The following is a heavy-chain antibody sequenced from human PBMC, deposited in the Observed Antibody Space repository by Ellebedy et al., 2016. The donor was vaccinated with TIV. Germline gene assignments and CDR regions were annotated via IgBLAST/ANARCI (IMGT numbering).Heavy chain of an antibody. Sequence: GESLKISCAASGITVSSDVWNWVRQAPGKGLEWVSVIYSEGGTYYADSVKGRFTISRDNSKNMLYLQMNSLRAQDTALYYCARDHLWSYDYWGQGTLVTVSS. CDR3: ARDHLWSYDY. CDR2: IYSEGGT. CDR1: GITVSSDV. V-gene: IGHV3-66*01. J-gene: IGHJ4*02. D-gene: IGHD1-26*01.